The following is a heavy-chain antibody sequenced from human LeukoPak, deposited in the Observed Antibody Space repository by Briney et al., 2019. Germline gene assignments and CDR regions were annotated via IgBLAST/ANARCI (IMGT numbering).Heavy chain of an antibody. CDR3: ARFDYSASRPGWFDP. D-gene: IGHD3-9*01. CDR2: IYYTGST. V-gene: IGHV4-39*07. CDR1: GGSIRSSSYY. J-gene: IGHJ5*02. Sequence: SETLSLTCTVSGGSIRSSSYYWGCIRQPPGKGLEWIGSIYYTGSTYYNPSLKSRVTISVDTSKNQYSLRLSSVTAADTAVYYCARFDYSASRPGWFDPWGQGTLVTVSS.